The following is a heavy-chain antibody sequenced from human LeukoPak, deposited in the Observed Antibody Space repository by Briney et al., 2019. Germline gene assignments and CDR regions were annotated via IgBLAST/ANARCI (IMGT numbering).Heavy chain of an antibody. CDR1: GFTFDDYA. V-gene: IGHV3-9*01. J-gene: IGHJ4*02. CDR2: ISWNSGSI. D-gene: IGHD3-10*01. CDR3: ASFKWFGELLDY. Sequence: PGGSLRLSCAASGFTFDDYAMHWVRQAPGKGLEWVSGISWNSGSIGYADSVKGRFTISSDNAKNSLYLQMNSLRAEDTAVYYCASFKWFGELLDYWGQGTLVTVSS.